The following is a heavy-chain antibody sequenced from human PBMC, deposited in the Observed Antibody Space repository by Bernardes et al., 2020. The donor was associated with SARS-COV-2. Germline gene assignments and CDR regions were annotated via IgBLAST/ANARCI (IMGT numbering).Heavy chain of an antibody. D-gene: IGHD2-21*02. CDR1: GYTFTSYA. V-gene: IGHV7-4-1*02. CDR3: ARLGYCGGDCYPYTTNDYYYYGMDV. CDR2: INTNTGNP. J-gene: IGHJ6*02. Sequence: ASVKVSCKASGYTFTSYAMNWVRQAPGQGLEWMGWINTNTGNPTYAQGFTGRFVFSLDTSVSTAYLQISSLKAEDTAVYYCARLGYCGGDCYPYTTNDYYYYGMDVWGQGTTVTVSS.